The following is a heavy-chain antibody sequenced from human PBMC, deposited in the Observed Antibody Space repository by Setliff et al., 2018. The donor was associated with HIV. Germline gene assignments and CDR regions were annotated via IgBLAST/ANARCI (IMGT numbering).Heavy chain of an antibody. D-gene: IGHD6-13*01. CDR2: VDPKNGKT. Sequence: ASVKVSCKASGYTFTDYYMHWVQQAPGKGLEWMGRVDPKNGKTLYAENLRGRITITADTSTDTAYMELNSLRSEDTAMYYCAKVQGTWYGGKGTFDYWGQGTLVTVSS. J-gene: IGHJ4*02. CDR1: GYTFTDYY. V-gene: IGHV1-69-2*01. CDR3: AKVQGTWYGGKGTFDY.